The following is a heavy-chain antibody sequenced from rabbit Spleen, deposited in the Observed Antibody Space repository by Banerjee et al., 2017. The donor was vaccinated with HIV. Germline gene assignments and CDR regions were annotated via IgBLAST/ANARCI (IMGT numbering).Heavy chain of an antibody. J-gene: IGHJ4*01. Sequence: QEQLVESGGGLVQPGGSLALTCTASGFSFSSGYYMCWVRQAPGKGLEWIACIYVGSSGNTAYASWAKGRFTISKASSTTVTLQMTSLTAADTATYFCARDATTATKTYFDLWGQGTLVTVS. V-gene: IGHV1S45*01. CDR2: IYVGSSGNT. D-gene: IGHD7-1*01. CDR3: ARDATTATKTYFDL. CDR1: GFSFSSGYY.